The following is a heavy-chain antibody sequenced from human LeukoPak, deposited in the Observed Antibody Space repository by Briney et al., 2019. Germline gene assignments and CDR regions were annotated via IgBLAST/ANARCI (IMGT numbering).Heavy chain of an antibody. Sequence: SQTLSLTCTVSGGSISSGGYYWSWIRQHPGKGLEWIGYIYYSGSTYYNPSLKSRVNISVDTSKNQFSLKLSSVTAADTAVYYCASLYGDYGAYYFDYWGQGTLVTVSS. J-gene: IGHJ4*02. D-gene: IGHD4-17*01. V-gene: IGHV4-31*03. CDR1: GGSISSGGYY. CDR3: ASLYGDYGAYYFDY. CDR2: IYYSGST.